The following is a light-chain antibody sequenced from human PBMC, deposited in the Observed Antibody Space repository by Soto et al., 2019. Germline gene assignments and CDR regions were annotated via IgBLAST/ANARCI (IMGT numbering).Light chain of an antibody. V-gene: IGKV3-20*01. CDR2: GAS. CDR1: QSVSSSY. CDR3: QQYGSSPRT. Sequence: EIVLTQSPGTLCLSRGERATVSYRASQSVSSSYLAWYQQKPGQAPRLLIYGASSRATGIPDRFSGSGSGTDFTLTISRLEPEDFAVYYRQQYGSSPRTFGQGTKVEIK. J-gene: IGKJ1*01.